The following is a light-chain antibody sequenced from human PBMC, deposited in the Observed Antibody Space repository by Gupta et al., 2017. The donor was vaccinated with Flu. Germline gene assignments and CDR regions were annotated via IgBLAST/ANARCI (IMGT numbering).Light chain of an antibody. Sequence: DIQLTQPPSSLTASVGDRITITCQASQDIRNFLNWYQQKPGKAPKHLIYDASNLQPGVSSRFSGTGGGTEFTFTISSLQLDDIATYYCQQYEYLVSFGQGTRL. CDR1: QDIRNF. CDR3: QQYEYLVS. CDR2: DAS. V-gene: IGKV1-33*01. J-gene: IGKJ5*01.